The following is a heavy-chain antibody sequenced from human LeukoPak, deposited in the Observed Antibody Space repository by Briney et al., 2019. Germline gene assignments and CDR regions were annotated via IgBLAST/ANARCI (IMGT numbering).Heavy chain of an antibody. D-gene: IGHD3-9*01. CDR3: ARDLSGYGGD. V-gene: IGHV3-53*01. CDR2: IYSGGAT. Sequence: GGSLRLSCAASGFTVSNNFLAWVRQAPGKGLEWVSLIYSGGATYYADSVKGRFTISGDNSKNTMYLQMNTLRAEDTAVYYCARDLSGYGGDWGQGTLVTVSS. J-gene: IGHJ4*02. CDR1: GFTVSNNF.